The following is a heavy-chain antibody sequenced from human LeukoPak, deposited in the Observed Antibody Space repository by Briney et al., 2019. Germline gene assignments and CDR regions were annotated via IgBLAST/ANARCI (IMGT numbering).Heavy chain of an antibody. CDR1: GFTFSSYS. J-gene: IGHJ6*03. V-gene: IGHV3-21*04. CDR2: ISSSSSYI. CDR3: AKGQLLDYSFYYMDV. D-gene: IGHD3-16*01. Sequence: GGSLRLSCAASGFTFSSYSMNWVRQAPGKGLEWVSSISSSSSYIYYADSVKGRFTISRDNAKNSLYLQMNSLRAEDTALYYCAKGQLLDYSFYYMDVWGKGTTVTVSS.